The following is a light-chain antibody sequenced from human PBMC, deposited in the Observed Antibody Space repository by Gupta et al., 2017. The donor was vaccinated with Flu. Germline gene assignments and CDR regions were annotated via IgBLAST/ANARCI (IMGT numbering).Light chain of an antibody. CDR3: GAWEIRRTALWV. J-gene: IGLJ3*02. V-gene: IGLV1-51*02. CDR2: ENS. CDR1: SSNIGDNY. Sequence: VTISCSGNSSNIGDNYVSCFQQVPATAPNLLIYENSRRHSERPDRVSGSKSGTSAALDITGLQTGDEADYYCGAWEIRRTALWVFGGGTKLTVL.